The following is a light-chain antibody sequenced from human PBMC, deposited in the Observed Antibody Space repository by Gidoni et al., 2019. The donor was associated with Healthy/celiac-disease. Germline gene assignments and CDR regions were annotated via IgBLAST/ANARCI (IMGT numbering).Light chain of an antibody. CDR3: QSYDSSNHNWV. J-gene: IGLJ3*02. CDR1: SGSIASNY. V-gene: IGLV6-57*01. Sequence: NFMLTQPHSVSESPGKPVTISCTRSSGSIASNYVQWYPQRPGSSPATVIYEDNQRPSGVPDRFSGSIDSSSNSASLTISGLKTEDEADYYCQSYDSSNHNWVFGGGTKLTVL. CDR2: EDN.